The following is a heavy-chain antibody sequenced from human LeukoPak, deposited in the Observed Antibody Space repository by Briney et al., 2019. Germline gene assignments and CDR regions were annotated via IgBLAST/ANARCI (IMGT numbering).Heavy chain of an antibody. CDR1: GFTFSNYA. V-gene: IGHV3-23*01. D-gene: IGHD3-22*01. CDR3: AKFTGDDISGYPVKYFDY. CDR2: ISGSGGST. Sequence: GGSLRLSCAASGFTFSNYAMSWVRQAPGKGLEWVSAISGSGGSTYYADSVKGRFTISRDNSKNTLYLQMNSLRAEDTAVYYCAKFTGDDISGYPVKYFDYWGQGTLVTVSS. J-gene: IGHJ4*02.